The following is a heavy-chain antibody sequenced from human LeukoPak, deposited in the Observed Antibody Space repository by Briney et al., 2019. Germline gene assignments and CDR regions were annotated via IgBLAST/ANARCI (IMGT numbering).Heavy chain of an antibody. D-gene: IGHD6-13*01. J-gene: IGHJ4*02. CDR1: GGSISCHY. V-gene: IGHV4-4*07. CDR3: ARGPAASGYFDF. CDR2: IYSDGSF. Sequence: SETLSLTCTVSGGSISCHYWSWLRQPAGKGLEWIGHIYSDGSFNYSPSHKSRVTMSVDTSKNQFSLRLYSVTAADTAVFYCARGPAASGYFDFWDQGTLVTVSS.